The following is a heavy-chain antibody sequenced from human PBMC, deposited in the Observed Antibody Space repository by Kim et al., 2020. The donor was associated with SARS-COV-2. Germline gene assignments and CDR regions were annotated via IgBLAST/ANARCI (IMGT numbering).Heavy chain of an antibody. J-gene: IGHJ4*02. CDR3: ARGRVLYYSYRGDY. CDR1: GFTFSSYA. CDR2: ISGSGGST. D-gene: IGHD2-15*01. V-gene: IGHV3-23*01. Sequence: GGSLRLSCAASGFTFSSYAMSWVRQAPGKGLEWGSAISGSGGSTSYADSVKGRFTISRDNSKNTLYLQMNSLRAEDTAVYYCARGRVLYYSYRGDYWGQGTLVTVSS.